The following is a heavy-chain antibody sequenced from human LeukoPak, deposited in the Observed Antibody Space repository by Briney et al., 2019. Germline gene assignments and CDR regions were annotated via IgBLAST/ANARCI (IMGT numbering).Heavy chain of an antibody. V-gene: IGHV3-30*04. CDR2: ISYDGSNK. CDR3: ARGSRGYFDWLLNFDY. CDR1: GFTFSSYA. J-gene: IGHJ4*02. D-gene: IGHD3-9*01. Sequence: GRSLRLSCAASGFTFSSYAMHWVRQATGKGLEWVAVISYDGSNKYYADSVKGRFTISRDNSKNTLYLQMNNLRAEDTAVYYCARGSRGYFDWLLNFDYWGQGTLVTVSS.